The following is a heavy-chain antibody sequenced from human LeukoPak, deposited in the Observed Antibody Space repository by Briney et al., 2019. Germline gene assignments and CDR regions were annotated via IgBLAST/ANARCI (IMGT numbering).Heavy chain of an antibody. J-gene: IGHJ4*02. CDR3: ARVKIDEQLGYYFDY. Sequence: ASVKVSCKASGYTFTSYDINWVRQATGQGLEWMGWMNPNSGNTGYAQKFPGRVTMTRNTSISTAYMELSSLRSEDTAVYYCARVKIDEQLGYYFDYWGQGTLVTVSS. V-gene: IGHV1-8*01. CDR2: MNPNSGNT. CDR1: GYTFTSYD. D-gene: IGHD6-6*01.